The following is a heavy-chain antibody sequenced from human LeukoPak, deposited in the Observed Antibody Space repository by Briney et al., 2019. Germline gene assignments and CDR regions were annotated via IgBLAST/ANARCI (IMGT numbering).Heavy chain of an antibody. CDR1: GFTFSSYW. V-gene: IGHV3-7*01. D-gene: IGHD6-19*01. Sequence: GGSLRLSCAASGFTFSSYWMTWVRQAPGKGLEWVANIKQDGSEKYYVDSVKGRFTISRDNAKNSLYLQMNSLRAEDTAVYYCARAGGYSSGWYSYWGQGTLVTVSS. J-gene: IGHJ4*02. CDR2: IKQDGSEK. CDR3: ARAGGYSSGWYSY.